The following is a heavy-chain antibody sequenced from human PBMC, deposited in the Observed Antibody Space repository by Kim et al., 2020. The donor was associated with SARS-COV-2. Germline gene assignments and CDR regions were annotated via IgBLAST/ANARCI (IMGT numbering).Heavy chain of an antibody. CDR2: ISTYTVNP. CDR1: GYTFATYA. D-gene: IGHD6-13*01. V-gene: IGHV7-4-1*02. J-gene: IGHJ4*02. CDR3: AREYSSSWTHFDY. Sequence: ASVKVSCKASGYTFATYAMNWVRQAPGQGLEWMGWISTYTVNPTYAQGFTGRFVFSLDTFVSTAYLQFSSLKAEDTAVYYCAREYSSSWTHFDYWGQGTLVTVSS.